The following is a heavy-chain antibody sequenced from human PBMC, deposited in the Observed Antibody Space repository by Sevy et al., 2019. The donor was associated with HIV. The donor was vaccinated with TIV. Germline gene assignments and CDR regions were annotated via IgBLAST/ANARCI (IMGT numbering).Heavy chain of an antibody. CDR1: GFTFSSYA. V-gene: IGHV3-30-3*01. D-gene: IGHD3-10*01. CDR2: ISYDGSNK. CDR3: ARDWNGFLYGSGSYFDY. J-gene: IGHJ4*02. Sequence: GSLRLSCVASGFTFSSYAMHWVRQAPGKGLEWVAVISYDGSNKYYADSVKGRFTISRDNSKNTQYLQMNSLRAEDTAVYYCARDWNGFLYGSGSYFDYWGQGTLVTVSS.